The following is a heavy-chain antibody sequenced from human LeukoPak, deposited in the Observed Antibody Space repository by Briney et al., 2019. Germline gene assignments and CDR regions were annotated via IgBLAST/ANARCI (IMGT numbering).Heavy chain of an antibody. J-gene: IGHJ3*02. CDR2: ISSDGGST. CDR3: ARGRIQLWPGWIRDAFDI. Sequence: LAGGSLRPSCAASGFTFSSYAMPWVRQAPGKGLEYVSAISSDGGSTYYANSVKGRFTISRDNSKNTLYLQMGSLRAEDMAVYYCARGRIQLWPGWIRDAFDIWGQGTMVTVSS. CDR1: GFTFSSYA. D-gene: IGHD5-18*01. V-gene: IGHV3-64*01.